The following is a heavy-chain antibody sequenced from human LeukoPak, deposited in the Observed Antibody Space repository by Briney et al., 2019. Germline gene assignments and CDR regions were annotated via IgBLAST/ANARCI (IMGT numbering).Heavy chain of an antibody. D-gene: IGHD3-10*01. CDR1: GYTFTSYG. J-gene: IGHJ4*02. CDR2: ISAYNGNT. CDR3: ARANPYYYGSGSYIVPDY. V-gene: IGHV1-18*01. Sequence: GASVKVSCKASGYTFTSYGISWVRQALGQGLEWMGWISAYNGNTNYAQKLQGRVTMTTDTSTSTAYMELRSLRSDDTAVYYCARANPYYYGSGSYIVPDYWGQGTLVTVSS.